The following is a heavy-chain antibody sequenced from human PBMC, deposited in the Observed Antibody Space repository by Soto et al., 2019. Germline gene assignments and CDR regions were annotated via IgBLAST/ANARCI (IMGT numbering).Heavy chain of an antibody. CDR1: GYTFTGYY. CDR2: INPNSGGT. J-gene: IGHJ5*02. CDR3: ARGIVVVVAASYWFYP. Sequence: ASVKVSCKASGYTFTGYYMHWVRQASGQGLEWMGWINPNSGGTNYAQKFQGRVTMTRDTSISTAYMELSRLRSDDTAVYYCARGIVVVVAASYWFYPWGQGTLVTVSS. D-gene: IGHD2-15*01. V-gene: IGHV1-2*02.